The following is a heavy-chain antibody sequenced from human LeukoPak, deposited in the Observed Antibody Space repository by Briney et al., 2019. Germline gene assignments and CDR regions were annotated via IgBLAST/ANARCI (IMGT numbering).Heavy chain of an antibody. CDR2: IKQDGSEK. Sequence: GGSLRLSCAASGVTFSSYWMSWVRQAPGKGLEWVASIKQDGSEKYYVDSVKGRFTISRDNAKNSLYLQMNSLRAEDTAVYYCARDLSGSYGVPNWFDPWGQGTLVTVSS. V-gene: IGHV3-7*01. CDR3: ARDLSGSYGVPNWFDP. D-gene: IGHD1-26*01. J-gene: IGHJ5*02. CDR1: GVTFSSYW.